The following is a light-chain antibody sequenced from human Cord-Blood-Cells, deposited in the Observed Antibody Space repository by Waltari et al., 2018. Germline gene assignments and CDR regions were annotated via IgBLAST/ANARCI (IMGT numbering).Light chain of an antibody. CDR3: AAWDDSLNGRV. V-gene: IGLV1-44*01. Sequence: QSVLTQPPSASGTPGQRVTISCSGSSSNIGSNTVNWYQQLPGTAPKPLIYCNNQRSIGGPYLFSRFKSGTSASLAISGLQSEDEADYYCAAWDDSLNGRVFGGGTKLTVL. J-gene: IGLJ3*02. CDR1: SSNIGSNT. CDR2: CNN.